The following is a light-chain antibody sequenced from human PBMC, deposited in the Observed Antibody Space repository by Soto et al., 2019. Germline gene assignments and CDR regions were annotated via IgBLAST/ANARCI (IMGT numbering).Light chain of an antibody. V-gene: IGLV4-69*01. CDR3: QTWGTGIRV. CDR2: LNSDGSH. Sequence: QLVLTQSPSASASLGASVKLTCTLSSGHSSYALAWHQQQPEKGPRYLMKLNSDGSHSKGDGIPDRFSGSSSGAERYLTISSLQSEDEADYYCQTWGTGIRVFGTGTKLTVL. J-gene: IGLJ1*01. CDR1: SGHSSYA.